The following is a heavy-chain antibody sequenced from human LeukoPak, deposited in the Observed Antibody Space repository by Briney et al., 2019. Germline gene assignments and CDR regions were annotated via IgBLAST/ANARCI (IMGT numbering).Heavy chain of an antibody. CDR2: INPNSGGT. J-gene: IGHJ6*03. CDR1: GYTFTGNY. D-gene: IGHD3-3*01. Sequence: ASVKVSCKASGYTFTGNYMHWVRQAPGQGLEWMGWINPNSGGTSYAQNFQGRVTMTRDTSISTAYMELSRLRSDDTAVYYCARDYYDFWSGYYRSYYYYMDVWGKGTTVTVSS. CDR3: ARDYYDFWSGYYRSYYYYMDV. V-gene: IGHV1-2*02.